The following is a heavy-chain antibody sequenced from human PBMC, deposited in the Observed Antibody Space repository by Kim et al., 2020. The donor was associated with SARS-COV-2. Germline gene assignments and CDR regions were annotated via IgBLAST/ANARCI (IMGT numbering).Heavy chain of an antibody. CDR3: ARDPVVVPAAMGYYYYGMDV. J-gene: IGHJ6*02. V-gene: IGHV1-69*13. D-gene: IGHD2-2*01. CDR1: GGTFSSYA. CDR2: IIPIFGTA. Sequence: SVKVSCKASGGTFSSYAISWVRQAPGQGLEWMGGIIPIFGTANYAQKFQGRVTITADESTSTAYMELSSLRSEDTAVYYCARDPVVVPAAMGYYYYGMDVWGQGTTVTVSS.